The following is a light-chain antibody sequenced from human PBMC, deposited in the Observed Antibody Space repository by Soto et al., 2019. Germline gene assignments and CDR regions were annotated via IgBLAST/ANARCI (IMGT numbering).Light chain of an antibody. V-gene: IGLV2-14*01. J-gene: IGLJ2*01. CDR3: SSYTGSGTYVV. CDR2: EVT. CDR1: SSDVAAYNY. Sequence: QSVLTQPASVSGSPGQSITISCTGTSSDVAAYNYVSWYQKYPGKAPKLIIYEVTNRPSGISNRFAGSKSGNTASLTISGLQAEDEADYYCSSYTGSGTYVVFGGGTKLTVL.